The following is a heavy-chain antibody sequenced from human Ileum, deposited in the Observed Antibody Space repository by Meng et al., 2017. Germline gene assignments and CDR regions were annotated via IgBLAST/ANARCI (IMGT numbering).Heavy chain of an antibody. V-gene: IGHV3-74*01. CDR1: GFTFRSYY. CDR3: ARDLRAPSDY. Sequence: GESLKISCAASGFTFRSYYMNWVRQVPGKGLVWVSRIDHEGSSTSYADAVKGRFTISRDNAKNTLYLQMNSLKDEDTALYYCARDLRAPSDYCGQGTLVTVSS. J-gene: IGHJ4*02. CDR2: IDHEGSST.